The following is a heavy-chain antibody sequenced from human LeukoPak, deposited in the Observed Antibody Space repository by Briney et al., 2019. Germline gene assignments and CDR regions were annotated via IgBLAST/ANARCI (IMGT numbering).Heavy chain of an antibody. J-gene: IGHJ4*02. CDR1: GFTFSSYS. CDR2: ISSSSSYI. V-gene: IGHV3-21*01. D-gene: IGHD1-26*01. CDR3: ARYRG. Sequence: GRSLRLSCAASGFTFSSYSMNWVRQAPGKGLEWVSSISSSSSYIYYAGSVKGRFTISRDNAKNSLYLQMNSLRAEDTAVYYCARYRGWGQGTLVTVSS.